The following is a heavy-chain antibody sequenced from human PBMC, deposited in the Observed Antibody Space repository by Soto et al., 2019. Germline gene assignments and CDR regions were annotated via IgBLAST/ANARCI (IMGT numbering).Heavy chain of an antibody. J-gene: IGHJ5*02. CDR1: GYNFTTYW. D-gene: IGHD2-2*01. Sequence: EVQLVQSGAEVKKPGESLKISCKFSGYNFTTYWIGWLRQMPGKGLEWMGIIYPGDSDTRYSPSFQGQVTMSADKSISTAYLQWSSLKASDTAMYYCARVGCSAPNCYGGFDPWGQGTLVTVSS. V-gene: IGHV5-51*01. CDR2: IYPGDSDT. CDR3: ARVGCSAPNCYGGFDP.